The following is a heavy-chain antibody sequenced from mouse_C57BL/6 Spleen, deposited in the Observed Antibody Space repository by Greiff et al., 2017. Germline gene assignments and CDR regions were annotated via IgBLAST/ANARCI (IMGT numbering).Heavy chain of an antibody. D-gene: IGHD2-5*01. CDR2: IDPETGGT. V-gene: IGHV1-15*01. CDR3: TRSDSNYVFAY. J-gene: IGHJ3*01. Sequence: QVQLKESGAELVRPGASVTLSCKASGYTFTDYEMHWVKQTPVHGLEWIGAIDPETGGTAYNQKFKGKAILTADKSSSTAYMELRSLTSEDSAVYYCTRSDSNYVFAYWGQGTLVTVSA. CDR1: GYTFTDYE.